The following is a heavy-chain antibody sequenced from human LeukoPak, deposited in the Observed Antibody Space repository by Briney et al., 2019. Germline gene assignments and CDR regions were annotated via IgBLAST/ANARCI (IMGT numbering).Heavy chain of an antibody. CDR1: GFTFSSYS. CDR2: ISSSSSYI. D-gene: IGHD2-21*01. V-gene: IGHV3-21*01. Sequence: GGSLRLSCAASGFTFSSYSVNWVRQAPGKGLEWVSSISSSSSYIYYADSVKGRFTISRDNAKNSLYLQMNSLRAEDTAVYYCARDFGGETDYWGQGTLVTVSS. J-gene: IGHJ4*02. CDR3: ARDFGGETDY.